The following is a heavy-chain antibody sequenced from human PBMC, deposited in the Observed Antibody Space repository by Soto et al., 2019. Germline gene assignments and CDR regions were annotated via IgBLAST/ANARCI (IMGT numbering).Heavy chain of an antibody. CDR3: ARVNYYGSGRYEASHYYYAMDV. CDR1: GYTFSSYD. CDR2: MNPNNGNT. D-gene: IGHD3-10*01. V-gene: IGHV1-8*01. Sequence: ASVTVSCKASGYTFSSYDIHWVRQTSGQGLEWMGWMNPNNGNTGYAQKFQGRVTMTRDTSIRTAYMEVSSLRSEDTAVYFCARVNYYGSGRYEASHYYYAMDVWGQGTTVTVSS. J-gene: IGHJ6*02.